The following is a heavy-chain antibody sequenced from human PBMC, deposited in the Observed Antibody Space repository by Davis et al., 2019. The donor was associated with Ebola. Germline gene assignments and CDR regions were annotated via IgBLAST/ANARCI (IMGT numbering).Heavy chain of an antibody. CDR1: GYTFTSYD. J-gene: IGHJ6*02. D-gene: IGHD3-9*01. V-gene: IGHV1-8*03. Sequence: ASVKVSCKASGYTFTSYDINWVRQATGQGLEWMGWMNPNSGNTGYAQKFQGRVTITRNTSISTAYMELSSLRSEDTAVYYCARAYTTTGLLYYYYYYGMDVWGQGTTVTVSS. CDR2: MNPNSGNT. CDR3: ARAYTTTGLLYYYYYYGMDV.